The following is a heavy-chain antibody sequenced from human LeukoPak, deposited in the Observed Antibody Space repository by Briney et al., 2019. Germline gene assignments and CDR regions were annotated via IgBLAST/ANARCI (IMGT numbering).Heavy chain of an antibody. Sequence: GGSLRLSCAASGFTSSSYWMSWVRQAPGKGLEWVANIKQVGSEKYYVDSVKGRFTISRDNAKNSLYLQMNSLRAEDTAVYYCARRTVSSDYWGQGTLVTVSS. CDR3: ARRTVSSDY. D-gene: IGHD4-17*01. CDR2: IKQVGSEK. J-gene: IGHJ4*02. CDR1: GFTSSSYW. V-gene: IGHV3-7*01.